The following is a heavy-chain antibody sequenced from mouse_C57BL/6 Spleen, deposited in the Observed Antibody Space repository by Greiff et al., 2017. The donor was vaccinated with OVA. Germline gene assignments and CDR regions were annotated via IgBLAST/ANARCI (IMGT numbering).Heavy chain of an antibody. D-gene: IGHD2-4*01. CDR1: GFTFSSYA. V-gene: IGHV5-4*01. Sequence: EVQLVESGGGLVKPGGSLKLSCAASGFTFSSYAMSWVRQTPEKRLEWVATISDGGSYTYYPDNVKGRFTISRDNAKNNLYLQMSHLKSEDTAMYYCARDEDYDYDGAWFAYWGQGTLVTVSA. CDR2: ISDGGSYT. CDR3: ARDEDYDYDGAWFAY. J-gene: IGHJ3*01.